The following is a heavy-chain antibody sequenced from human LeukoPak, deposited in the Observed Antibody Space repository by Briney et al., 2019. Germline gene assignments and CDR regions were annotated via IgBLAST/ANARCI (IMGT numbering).Heavy chain of an antibody. Sequence: SETLSLTCAVYGRSFSGYYWSWIRQPPGQGLEWIGEINHSGSTNYNPSLKSRVTISLDTSKNQFSLKLSSVTAADTAVYYCARGLYTAIVTGLAYWGQGTLVTVSS. CDR2: INHSGST. CDR3: ARGLYTAIVTGLAY. V-gene: IGHV4-34*01. D-gene: IGHD5-18*01. J-gene: IGHJ4*02. CDR1: GRSFSGYY.